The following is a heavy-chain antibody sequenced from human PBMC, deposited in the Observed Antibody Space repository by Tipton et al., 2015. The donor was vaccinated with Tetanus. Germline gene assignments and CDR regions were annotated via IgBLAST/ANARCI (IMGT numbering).Heavy chain of an antibody. CDR1: GGSINSPDYS. J-gene: IGHJ5*02. D-gene: IGHD6-6*01. V-gene: IGHV4-30-2*01. Sequence: TLSLTCTVSGGSINSPDYSWGWIRQPPGKGLEWIGYIYQSGSTSYNPSLATRVTITADKSKNQFSLNLRSVTAADTAVYYRARDRGQQFVSDWFDPWGQGTLVTVSS. CDR2: IYQSGST. CDR3: ARDRGQQFVSDWFDP.